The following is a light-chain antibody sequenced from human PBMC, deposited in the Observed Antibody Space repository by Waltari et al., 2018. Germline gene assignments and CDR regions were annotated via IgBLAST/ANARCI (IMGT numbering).Light chain of an antibody. CDR2: AAS. Sequence: DIQMTQSPSSVSASVGDRVTLTCRASQGVDSWLVWYQQKPGKAPNLLIYAASSLQSVVPSRCSGSGFGTDFTLTISSLQPEDSATYYCQQAIRVPYTFGQGTKLVIK. CDR1: QGVDSW. J-gene: IGKJ2*01. V-gene: IGKV1-12*02. CDR3: QQAIRVPYT.